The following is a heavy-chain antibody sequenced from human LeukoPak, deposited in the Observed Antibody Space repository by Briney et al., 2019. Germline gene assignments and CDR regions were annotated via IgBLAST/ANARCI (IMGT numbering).Heavy chain of an antibody. CDR3: ARDPSNSVGQYIFFDF. CDR1: GYTFTKFA. Sequence: ASVMVSCKGSGYTFTKFAISWVRQAPGQGLEWLGWISTYDGETKYAQMFQGRVTMLRDTSANTAYMELRSLRSDDTAVYYCARDPSNSVGQYIFFDFWGQGTLVAVSS. V-gene: IGHV1-18*01. CDR2: ISTYDGET. D-gene: IGHD3-3*02. J-gene: IGHJ4*02.